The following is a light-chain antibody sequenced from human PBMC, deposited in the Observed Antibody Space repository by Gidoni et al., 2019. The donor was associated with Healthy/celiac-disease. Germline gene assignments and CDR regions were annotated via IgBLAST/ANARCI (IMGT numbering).Light chain of an antibody. CDR3: QQYNSSPLT. V-gene: IGKV1-5*01. J-gene: IGKJ4*01. Sequence: DIQMTQSPSTLSASVGDRVTITCRASQSISSWLAWYQQQPGKAPKLLIYDASSLESGVPSRFSGSGSGTEFTLTISSLQPDDFATYYCQQYNSSPLTFGGGTKVEIK. CDR2: DAS. CDR1: QSISSW.